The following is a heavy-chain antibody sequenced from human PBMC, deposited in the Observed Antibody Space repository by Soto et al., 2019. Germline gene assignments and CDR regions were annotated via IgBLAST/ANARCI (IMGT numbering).Heavy chain of an antibody. CDR1: GFTFSNYK. CDR2: VSSTSGYI. J-gene: IGHJ4*02. CDR3: ARANVDTSVVNEYYFDY. V-gene: IGHV3-21*01. D-gene: IGHD5-18*01. Sequence: GGSLRLSCAVFGFTFSNYKMSWVRQAPGKGLEGVSSVSSTSGYIYYGDSVKGRFTISRDNAKNSLYLQMNSLRAEDTAVYYCARANVDTSVVNEYYFDYWGQGTLVTVS.